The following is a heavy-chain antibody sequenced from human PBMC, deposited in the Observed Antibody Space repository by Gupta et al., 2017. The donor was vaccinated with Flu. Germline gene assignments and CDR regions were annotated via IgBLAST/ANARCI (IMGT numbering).Heavy chain of an antibody. J-gene: IGHJ4*02. CDR3: ARDPDTPHLRLFDS. D-gene: IGHD5-18*01. V-gene: IGHV3-48*01. CDR2: ISDSGRTI. Sequence: EVQLLESGGGLVQPGGSLRLSCAASGFTFSTYSINWVRQAPGKGLEWLSYISDSGRTIYYADSVKGRFTISRDNAVNSVFLHMSSLRADDTAVYYCARDPDTPHLRLFDSWGQGTLVTVSS. CDR1: GFTFSTYS.